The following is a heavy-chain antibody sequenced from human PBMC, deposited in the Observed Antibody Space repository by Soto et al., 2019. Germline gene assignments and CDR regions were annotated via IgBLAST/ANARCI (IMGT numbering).Heavy chain of an antibody. D-gene: IGHD3-3*01. Sequence: GGSLRLPCSVSGFTLTDNALTWVRRAPGKGREWVAFTTSHSYGRTTDYAASVKGRFTISRDDSKSIAYLQMNSLQIADTAIYYCARDGDYYGMDGWGQGTTVTVSS. J-gene: IGHJ6*02. CDR3: ARDGDYYGMDG. CDR1: GFTLTDNA. V-gene: IGHV3-49*04. CDR2: TTSHSYGRTT.